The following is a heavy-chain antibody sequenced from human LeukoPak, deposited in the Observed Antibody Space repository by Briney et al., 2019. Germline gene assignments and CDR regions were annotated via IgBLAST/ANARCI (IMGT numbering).Heavy chain of an antibody. CDR1: GGSISSYY. J-gene: IGHJ4*02. D-gene: IGHD1/OR15-1a*01. CDR3: VSVRQGNRIDY. CDR2: VYTSGST. Sequence: SETLSLTCTVSGGSISSYYWSWIRQPAGKGLEWIGRVYTSGSTNYNPSLKSRVTMSVDTSKNQFSLKLSSVTAADTAVYYCVSVRQGNRIDYWGQGTLVTVSS. V-gene: IGHV4-4*07.